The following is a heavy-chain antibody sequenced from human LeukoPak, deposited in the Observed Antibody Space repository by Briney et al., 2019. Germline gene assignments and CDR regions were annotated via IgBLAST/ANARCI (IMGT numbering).Heavy chain of an antibody. J-gene: IGHJ4*02. CDR3: ARDRDLRWFYY. CDR2: IYRSGDT. CDR1: GDSISSGSYY. D-gene: IGHD2-21*01. Sequence: SETLSLTCTVSGDSISSGSYYWGWIRQPPGMGLEWIGSIYRSGDTYYNPSLKGRVTISVGTSKNQFSLKLSSVTAADTAVYYCARDRDLRWFYYWGQGTLVTVSS. V-gene: IGHV4-39*07.